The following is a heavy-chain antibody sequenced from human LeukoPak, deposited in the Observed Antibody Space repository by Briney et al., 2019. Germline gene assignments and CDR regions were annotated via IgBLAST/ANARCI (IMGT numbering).Heavy chain of an antibody. J-gene: IGHJ4*02. CDR3: ARGLYYVDY. Sequence: GGSLRLSCVASEFTFMTSWMSWVRQAPGKGLEWVSGINWNGGNTGYADSVKGRFTISRDNAKNSLYLQMNSLRAEDTALYYCARGLYYVDYWGQGTLVTVSS. CDR1: EFTFMTSW. V-gene: IGHV3-20*04. CDR2: INWNGGNT.